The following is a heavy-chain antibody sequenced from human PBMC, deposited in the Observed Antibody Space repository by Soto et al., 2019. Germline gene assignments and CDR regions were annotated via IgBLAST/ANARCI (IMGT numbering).Heavy chain of an antibody. J-gene: IGHJ6*02. CDR3: AKGPLRFLEWSNLYYYYYGMDV. Sequence: GGSLRLSCAASGFPFTTFGMHWVRQAPGKGLEWVAVISYDGGNKYYADSVKGRFTISRDNSKNTLYLQMNSLRAEDTAVYYCAKGPLRFLEWSNLYYYYYGMDVWGQGTTVTVSS. CDR1: GFPFTTFG. V-gene: IGHV3-30*18. CDR2: ISYDGGNK. D-gene: IGHD3-3*01.